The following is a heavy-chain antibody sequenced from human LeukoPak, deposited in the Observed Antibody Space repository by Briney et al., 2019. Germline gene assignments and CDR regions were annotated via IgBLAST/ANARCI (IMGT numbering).Heavy chain of an antibody. CDR2: IRYDGSEK. V-gene: IGHV3-30*02. Sequence: GGSLRLSCAASGFSFSSYGMHWVRQAPGKGLEWVAFIRYDGSEKYYADSVKGRFTISRDNSKSTLSLQMNSLRAEDTAVYYCAREGLAVAVFTFDYWGQGTLVTVSS. D-gene: IGHD6-19*01. CDR3: AREGLAVAVFTFDY. J-gene: IGHJ4*02. CDR1: GFSFSSYG.